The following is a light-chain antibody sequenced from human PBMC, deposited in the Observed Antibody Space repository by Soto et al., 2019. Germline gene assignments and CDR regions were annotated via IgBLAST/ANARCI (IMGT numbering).Light chain of an antibody. J-gene: IGKJ5*01. V-gene: IGKV3-11*01. CDR3: QQRSNWPPGIT. CDR2: DAS. Sequence: EIVLTQSPGTLSLSPGERATLSCRASQSVSSYLAWYQQKPGQAPRLLIYDASNRATGIPARFSGSGSGTDFTLTISSLEPEDFAVYYCQQRSNWPPGITFGQGGRPEIK. CDR1: QSVSSY.